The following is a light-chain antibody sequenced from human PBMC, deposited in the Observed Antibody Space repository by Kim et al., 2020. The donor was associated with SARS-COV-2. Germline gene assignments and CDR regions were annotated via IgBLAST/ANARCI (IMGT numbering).Light chain of an antibody. V-gene: IGKV1-12*01. J-gene: IGKJ3*01. CDR2: AAS. Sequence: GSMGDRVTITCRASQPISTWLAWYQQKPVKAPKLLVYAASDLQSGVPSRFSGSGSGTEFTLTINGLQPEDVATYSCQQSFSLPLTFGPGTKVDIK. CDR3: QQSFSLPLT. CDR1: QPISTW.